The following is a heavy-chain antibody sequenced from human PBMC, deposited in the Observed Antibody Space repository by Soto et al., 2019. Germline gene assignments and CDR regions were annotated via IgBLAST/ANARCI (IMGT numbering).Heavy chain of an antibody. CDR3: ARGGGYYDSSGCDYDY. CDR2: INPNSGGT. CDR1: GYTFTGYY. J-gene: IGHJ4*02. D-gene: IGHD3-22*01. Sequence: GASVKVSCKASGYTFTGYYMHWVRQAPGQGLEWMGWINPNSGGTNYAQKFQGWVTMTRDTSISTAYMELSRLRSDDTAVYYCARGGGYYDSSGCDYDYWGQGTLVTVSS. V-gene: IGHV1-2*04.